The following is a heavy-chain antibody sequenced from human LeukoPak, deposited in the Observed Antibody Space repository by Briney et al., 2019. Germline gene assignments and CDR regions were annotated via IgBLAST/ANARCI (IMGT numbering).Heavy chain of an antibody. CDR1: GFTFSSYS. Sequence: GGSLRLSCAASGFTFSSYSMNWVRQAPGKGLEWVSSISSSSSYIYYADSVKGRFTISRDNAKNSLYLQMNSLRAEDTAVYYCARDVAPQLGIVVVPAAHYYYYGMDVWGKGTTVTVSS. CDR2: ISSSSSYI. J-gene: IGHJ6*04. V-gene: IGHV3-21*01. CDR3: ARDVAPQLGIVVVPAAHYYYYGMDV. D-gene: IGHD2-2*03.